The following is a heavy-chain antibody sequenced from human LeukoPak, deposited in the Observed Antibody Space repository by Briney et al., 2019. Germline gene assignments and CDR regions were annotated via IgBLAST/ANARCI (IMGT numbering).Heavy chain of an antibody. Sequence: SETLSLTCTVSGGSISSSSYYWGWLRQPPGKGLEWIGSIYYSGSTYYHPSLKSRVTISVDTSKNQFSLKLSSVTAADTAVYYCARPRLPGATFDYWGQGTLVTVSS. CDR3: ARPRLPGATFDY. CDR1: GGSISSSSYY. J-gene: IGHJ4*02. V-gene: IGHV4-39*01. CDR2: IYYSGST. D-gene: IGHD5-12*01.